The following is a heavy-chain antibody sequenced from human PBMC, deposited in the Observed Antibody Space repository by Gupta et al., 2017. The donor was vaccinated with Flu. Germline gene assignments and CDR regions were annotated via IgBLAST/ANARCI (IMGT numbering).Heavy chain of an antibody. J-gene: IGHJ4*02. CDR2: ITWNSGAC. CDR1: GFNFNDYA. V-gene: IGHV3-9*01. D-gene: IGHD1-1*01. Sequence: EVRLVESGGGLVRPGGSLRLSCSASGFNFNDYAMHWVRQAPGKGREWLSIITWNSGACNEADSVKGRFTIYRDKTDNALSLRMNDLGPEETALYYWPKGGRWNAVVEHWGQGTLVTVSA. CDR3: PKGGRWNAVVEH.